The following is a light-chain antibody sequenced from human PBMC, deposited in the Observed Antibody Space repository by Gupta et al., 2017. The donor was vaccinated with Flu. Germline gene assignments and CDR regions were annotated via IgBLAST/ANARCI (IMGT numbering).Light chain of an antibody. CDR3: QQSYGTPLA. CDR2: AAS. V-gene: IGKV1-39*01. J-gene: IGKJ2*01. Sequence: DIQMTQSPSSLSASVGDRVTITCRASQSISSYLNWYQQKPGKAPKLLIYAASSLQSGVPSRFSGSGSGTDFTLTISSLQPEDFATYYCQQSYGTPLAFGQETKLEIK. CDR1: QSISSY.